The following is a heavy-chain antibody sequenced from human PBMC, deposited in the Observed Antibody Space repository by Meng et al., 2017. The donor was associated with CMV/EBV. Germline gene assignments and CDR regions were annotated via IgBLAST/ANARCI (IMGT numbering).Heavy chain of an antibody. CDR2: VFYSGFS. Sequence: SGGSIINGDSYWSWIRQSPGKGPEWIGYVFYSGFSYSNPSLESRVAISVDTSKNQFSLKLSSVTAADTAVYYCARTSITMVRGIFDYWGQGTLVTVSS. J-gene: IGHJ4*02. CDR3: ARTSITMVRGIFDY. D-gene: IGHD3-10*01. CDR1: GGSIINGDSY. V-gene: IGHV4-30-4*08.